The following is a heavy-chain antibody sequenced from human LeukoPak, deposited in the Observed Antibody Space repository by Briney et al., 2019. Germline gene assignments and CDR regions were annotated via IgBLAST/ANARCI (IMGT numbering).Heavy chain of an antibody. D-gene: IGHD6-19*01. Sequence: GGSLRLSCAASGFTFRNYVIHWVRQAPGKGLEWVAVTSSDLNVKLYADSVKGRFTISRDNSRSTVHLQIDSLRIEDTGVYYCARGSTAAAPGWVYWGHGTLVTVSS. J-gene: IGHJ4*01. CDR3: ARGSTAAAPGWVY. CDR2: TSSDLNVK. V-gene: IGHV3-30-3*01. CDR1: GFTFRNYV.